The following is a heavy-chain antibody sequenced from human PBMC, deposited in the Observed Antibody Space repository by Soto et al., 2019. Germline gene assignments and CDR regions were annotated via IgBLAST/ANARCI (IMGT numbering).Heavy chain of an antibody. J-gene: IGHJ6*02. D-gene: IGHD1-7*01. Sequence: GASVKVSCKASGYTFTGYYIHWVRQAPGQGLEWMGWINPNSGGTNYAQKFQGWVTMTRDTSISTAYMELSRLRSDDTAVYYCARDNWNSRTNSYYYGMDVWGQGTTVTVSS. CDR1: GYTFTGYY. CDR3: ARDNWNSRTNSYYYGMDV. V-gene: IGHV1-2*04. CDR2: INPNSGGT.